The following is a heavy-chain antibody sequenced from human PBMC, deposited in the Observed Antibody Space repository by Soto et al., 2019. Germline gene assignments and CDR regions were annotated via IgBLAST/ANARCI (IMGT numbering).Heavy chain of an antibody. D-gene: IGHD1-26*01. V-gene: IGHV3-30-3*01. CDR3: ARDSGASFDP. CDR1: GFTFSSYA. Sequence: GGSLRLSCAASGFTFSSYAMHWVRQAPGKGLEWVAVISYDGSNKYYADSVKGRFTISRDNSKNTLYLQMNSLRAEDTAVYYCARDSGASFDPWGQGTLVTVSS. J-gene: IGHJ5*02. CDR2: ISYDGSNK.